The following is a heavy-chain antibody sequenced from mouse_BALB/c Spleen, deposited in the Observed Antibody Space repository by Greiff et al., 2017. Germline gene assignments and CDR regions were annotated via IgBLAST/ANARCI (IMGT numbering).Heavy chain of an antibody. J-gene: IGHJ2*01. V-gene: IGHV3-2*02. CDR1: GYSITSDYA. D-gene: IGHD3-2*02. Sequence: EVKLQESGPGLVKPSQSLSLTCTVTGYSITSDYAWNWIRQFPGNKLEWMGYISYSGSTSYNPSLKSRISITRDTSKNQFFLQLNSVTTEDTATYYCARSGYVGPIYYFDYWGQGTTLTVSS. CDR2: ISYSGST. CDR3: ARSGYVGPIYYFDY.